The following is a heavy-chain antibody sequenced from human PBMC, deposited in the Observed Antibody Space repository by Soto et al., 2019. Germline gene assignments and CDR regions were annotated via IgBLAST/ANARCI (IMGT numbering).Heavy chain of an antibody. CDR1: GGTFSSYA. V-gene: IGHV1-69*01. D-gene: IGHD2-15*01. CDR3: ATDPNPGYCSGGSCYSPLLGWFYP. CDR2: IIPIFGTA. Sequence: QVQLVQSGAEVKKPGSSVKVSCKASGGTFSSYAISWVRQAPGQGLEWMGGIIPIFGTANYAQKFQGRVTITADESTSTAYMELSSLRSEDTAVYYCATDPNPGYCSGGSCYSPLLGWFYPWGQGTLVTVSS. J-gene: IGHJ5*02.